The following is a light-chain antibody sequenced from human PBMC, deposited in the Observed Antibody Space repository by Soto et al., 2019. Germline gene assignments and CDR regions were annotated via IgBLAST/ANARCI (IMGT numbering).Light chain of an antibody. V-gene: IGKV1-5*01. CDR1: QSISSW. CDR2: DAS. CDR3: QQYNSYPWT. Sequence: DIQMTQSPSTLSASVGDRVTITCRASQSISSWLAWYQQKPGKAPKLLIYDASSLESGVSSRFSGSGSGTEFTLTISSLQPDDFATYYCQQYNSYPWTFGQGTNVEIK. J-gene: IGKJ1*01.